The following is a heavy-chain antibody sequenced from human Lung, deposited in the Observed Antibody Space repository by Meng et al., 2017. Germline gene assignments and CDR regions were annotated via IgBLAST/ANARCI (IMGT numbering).Heavy chain of an antibody. V-gene: IGHV1-3*01. Sequence: QVQLVQSGGEVKKPGASGKVSCKTSGYTFTNYVIHWVRQAPGQRLEWMGWIRVGNDETHYSQKFQGRVTISMDTSASTAYMELSSLRSEDTAIYYCARDLNGDRGIYFDYWGQVTLVTVSS. CDR2: IRVGNDET. CDR3: ARDLNGDRGIYFDY. CDR1: GYTFTNYV. J-gene: IGHJ4*02. D-gene: IGHD3-10*01.